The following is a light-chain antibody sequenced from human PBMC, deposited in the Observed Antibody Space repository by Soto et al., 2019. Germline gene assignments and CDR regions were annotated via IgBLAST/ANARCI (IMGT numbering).Light chain of an antibody. CDR1: QNIRTW. V-gene: IGKV1-5*03. Sequence: DIQMTQSPSTLSASVGDIVTITCRASQNIRTWLAWYQQKPGKAPKLLIYKASNLESGVPSRFSASGSGTEFTLTISSLQPDDVGTYYCQQYDVYSKFGQGTRVDVK. CDR2: KAS. CDR3: QQYDVYSK. J-gene: IGKJ1*01.